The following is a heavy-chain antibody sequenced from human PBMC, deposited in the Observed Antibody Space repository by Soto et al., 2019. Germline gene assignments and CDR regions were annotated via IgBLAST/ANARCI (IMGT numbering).Heavy chain of an antibody. V-gene: IGHV1-2*04. CDR3: ARAYCGGDCYQNTYYFDP. J-gene: IGHJ4*02. D-gene: IGHD2-21*02. CDR1: GYTFTGYY. Sequence: ASVKVSCKASGYTFTGYYMHWVRQAPGQGLEWMGWINPNSGGTNYAQKFQGWVTMTRDTSISTAYMELSRLRSDDTAVYYCARAYCGGDCYQNTYYFDPWGQGTPVTVSS. CDR2: INPNSGGT.